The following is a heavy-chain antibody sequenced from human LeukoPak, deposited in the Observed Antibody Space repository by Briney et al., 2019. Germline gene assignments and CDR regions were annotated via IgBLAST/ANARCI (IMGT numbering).Heavy chain of an antibody. CDR2: ISAYNGNT. V-gene: IGHV1-18*04. D-gene: IGHD3-10*01. Sequence: ASVKVSCKASGYTFTSYGISWVRQAPGQGLEWMGWISAYNGNTSYAQKLQGRVTMTTDTSTSTAYMELRSLRSDDTAVYYCARVPQGSGSYSNWFDPWGQGTLVTVSS. CDR1: GYTFTSYG. CDR3: ARVPQGSGSYSNWFDP. J-gene: IGHJ5*02.